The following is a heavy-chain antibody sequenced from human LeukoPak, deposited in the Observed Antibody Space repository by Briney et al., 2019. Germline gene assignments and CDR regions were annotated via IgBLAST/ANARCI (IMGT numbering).Heavy chain of an antibody. CDR2: IIPIFGTA. J-gene: IGHJ6*02. CDR1: GGTFSSYA. Sequence: SVKVSCKASGGTFSSYAISWVRQAPGQGLEWMGGIIPIFGTANYAQKFQGRVTITADESTSTAYMDLSSLRSEDTAVYYCALALPDNYYYYGMDVWGQGTTVTVSS. CDR3: ALALPDNYYYYGMDV. V-gene: IGHV1-69*01. D-gene: IGHD2-15*01.